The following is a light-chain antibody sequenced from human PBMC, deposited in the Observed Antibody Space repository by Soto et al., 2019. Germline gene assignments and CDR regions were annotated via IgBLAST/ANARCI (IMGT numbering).Light chain of an antibody. CDR3: QQYNNWPRT. J-gene: IGKJ1*01. CDR2: GAS. CDR1: QSVRSN. Sequence: EIVMTQSPATLSVSPGDRATLSCRASQSVRSNLAWYQQKPGQAPRLLIYGASTRATGIPGRFSGSGSGTEFTLTISSLQSEDFAVYYCQQYNNWPRTFGQGTKVDIK. V-gene: IGKV3-15*01.